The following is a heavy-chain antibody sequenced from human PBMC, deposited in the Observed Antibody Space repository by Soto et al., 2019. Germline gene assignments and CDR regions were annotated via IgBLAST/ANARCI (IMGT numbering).Heavy chain of an antibody. CDR2: ISAYNGNT. Sequence: ASVKVSFKASGYTFTSYGISWVRQAPGQGLEWMGWISAYNGNTNYAQKLQGRVTMTTDTSTSTAYMELRSLRSDDTAVYYCARVPLTYYYDSSGLLGFDYWGQGTRVTVAS. V-gene: IGHV1-18*01. CDR1: GYTFTSYG. CDR3: ARVPLTYYYDSSGLLGFDY. D-gene: IGHD3-22*01. J-gene: IGHJ4*02.